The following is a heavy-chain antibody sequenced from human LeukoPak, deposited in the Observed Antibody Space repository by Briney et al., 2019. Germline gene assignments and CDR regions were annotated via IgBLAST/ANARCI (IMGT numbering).Heavy chain of an antibody. Sequence: PGGSLRLSCAASGFTFSSHSMNWVRPAPWILLNWVASISISSSYIYYADSVKGRFTISRDNAKNSLYLQMNSLRAEDTAVFFFFRQKTAYEILTGYTKGFDYWGQGTLVTVSS. J-gene: IGHJ4*02. CDR2: ISISSSYI. CDR3: FRQKTAYEILTGYTKGFDY. CDR1: GFTFSSHS. V-gene: IGHV3-21*01. D-gene: IGHD3-9*01.